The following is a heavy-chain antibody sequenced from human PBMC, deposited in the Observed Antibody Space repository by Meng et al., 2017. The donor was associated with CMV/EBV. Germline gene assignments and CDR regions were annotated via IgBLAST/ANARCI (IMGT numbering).Heavy chain of an antibody. Sequence: ASVKVSCKASGYTFTSYGISWVRQAPGQGLEWMGWISAYNGNTNYAQKPQGRVTMTTDTSTSTAYMELRSLRSDDTAVYYCARGPGVVVPAATDYWGQGTLVTVSS. CDR2: ISAYNGNT. J-gene: IGHJ4*02. CDR1: GYTFTSYG. V-gene: IGHV1-18*01. D-gene: IGHD2-2*01. CDR3: ARGPGVVVPAATDY.